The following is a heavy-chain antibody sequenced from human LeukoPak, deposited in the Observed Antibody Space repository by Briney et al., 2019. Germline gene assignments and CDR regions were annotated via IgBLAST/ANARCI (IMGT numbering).Heavy chain of an antibody. V-gene: IGHV3-53*01. CDR3: ARGWRGDYVAY. D-gene: IGHD3-3*01. CDR2: IYSGGST. J-gene: IGHJ4*02. Sequence: GGSLRLSCAASGFTVSSNYMSWVRQAPGKGLEWVSVIYSGGSTYYADSVKGRFTISRDNSKNTLYLQMNSLRAEDTAVYYCARGWRGDYVAYWGQGTLVTVSS. CDR1: GFTVSSNY.